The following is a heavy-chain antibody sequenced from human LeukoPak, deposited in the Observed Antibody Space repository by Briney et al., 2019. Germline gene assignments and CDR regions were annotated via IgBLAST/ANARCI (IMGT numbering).Heavy chain of an antibody. V-gene: IGHV3-23*01. CDR3: ARGSGSGWYGWFDP. CDR2: IDASGVNT. D-gene: IGHD6-19*01. J-gene: IGHJ5*02. Sequence: GGSLRLSCPASRFTFSGYAMYWVRQAPGKGLEWVSCIDASGVNTYYADSVKGRFTISRDNSNNTLYLQMNSLRAEDTAVYYCARGSGSGWYGWFDPWGQGTLVTVSS. CDR1: RFTFSGYA.